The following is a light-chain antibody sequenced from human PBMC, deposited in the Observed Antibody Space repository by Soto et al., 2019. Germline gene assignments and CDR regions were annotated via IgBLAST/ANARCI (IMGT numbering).Light chain of an antibody. CDR1: NSNVGSQT. V-gene: IGLV1-44*01. J-gene: IGLJ1*01. Sequence: QSVLTQPPSASETPGQRVTISCSGSNSNVGSQTVNWYQQFPGKAHKLLIHTTNQRPSGVPDRFSGSKSGTSASLAISGLQSEDEAEYFCAAWDGSLNGDVFGTGTKLTVL. CDR2: TTN. CDR3: AAWDGSLNGDV.